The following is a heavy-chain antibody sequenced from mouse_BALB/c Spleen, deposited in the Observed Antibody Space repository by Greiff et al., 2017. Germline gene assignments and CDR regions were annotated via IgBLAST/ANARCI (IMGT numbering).Heavy chain of an antibody. J-gene: IGHJ4*01. CDR2: IDPANGNT. V-gene: IGHV14-3*02. CDR3: ARGTTATEAMDY. CDR1: GFNIKDTY. Sequence: VQLQQSGAELVKPGASVKLSCTASGFNIKDTYMHWVKQRPEQGLEWIGRIDPANGNTKYDPKFQGKASITADTSSNTAYLQLSSLTSEDTAVYYCARGTTATEAMDYWGQGTSVTVSS. D-gene: IGHD1-2*01.